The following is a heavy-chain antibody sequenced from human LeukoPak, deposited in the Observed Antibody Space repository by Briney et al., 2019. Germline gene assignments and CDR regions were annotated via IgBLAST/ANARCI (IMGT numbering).Heavy chain of an antibody. CDR3: ARAWFGELSRYYYYYGMDV. Sequence: ASVKVSCKASGYXFTSYGISWVRQAPGQGLEWMGVICAYNGNTNYAQKLQGRVTMTTDTSTSTAYMELRSLRSDDTAVYYCARAWFGELSRYYYYYGMDVWGQGTTVTVSS. CDR1: GYXFTSYG. CDR2: ICAYNGNT. D-gene: IGHD3-10*01. J-gene: IGHJ6*02. V-gene: IGHV1-18*01.